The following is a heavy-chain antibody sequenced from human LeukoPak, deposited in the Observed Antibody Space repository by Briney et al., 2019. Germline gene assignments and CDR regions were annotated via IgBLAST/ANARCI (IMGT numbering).Heavy chain of an antibody. CDR2: ISYDGSNK. D-gene: IGHD2-2*01. V-gene: IGHV3-30-3*01. CDR3: ARGGYCSSTSCYSLPFDY. Sequence: PGRSLRLSCAASGFTFSSYAMHWVRQAPGKGLEWVAVISYDGSNKYYADSVKGRFTISRDNSKNTLYLQMNSLRAEDTAVYYCARGGYCSSTSCYSLPFDYWGQGTLVTVSS. CDR1: GFTFSSYA. J-gene: IGHJ4*02.